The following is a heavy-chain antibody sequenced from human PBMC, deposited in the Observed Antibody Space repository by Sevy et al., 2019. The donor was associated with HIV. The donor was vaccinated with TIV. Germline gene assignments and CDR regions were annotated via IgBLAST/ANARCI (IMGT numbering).Heavy chain of an antibody. V-gene: IGHV3-48*01. D-gene: IGHD6-6*01. CDR2: ISSSSSTI. Sequence: GGSLRLSCAASGFTFSSYSMNWVRQAPGKGLEWVSYISSSSSTIYYADSVKGRFTISRDNAKNSLYLQMNSLRAEDTAVYYCARGFFPIAARPGGTTFDYWGQGTLVTVSS. CDR3: ARGFFPIAARPGGTTFDY. CDR1: GFTFSSYS. J-gene: IGHJ4*02.